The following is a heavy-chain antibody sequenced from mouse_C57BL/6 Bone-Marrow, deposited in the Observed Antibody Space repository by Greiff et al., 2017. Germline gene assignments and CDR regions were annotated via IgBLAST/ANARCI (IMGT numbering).Heavy chain of an antibody. Sequence: EVQLVESGGGLVQPGGSLKLSCAASGFTFSDYGMAWVRQAPRKGPEWVAFISNLAYSIYYADTVTGRFTIARENAKNTLYLEMSSLRSEDTAMYYCARTDYYGSSDYAMDYWGQGTSVTVSS. CDR1: GFTFSDYG. CDR3: ARTDYYGSSDYAMDY. J-gene: IGHJ4*01. V-gene: IGHV5-15*01. CDR2: ISNLAYSI. D-gene: IGHD1-1*01.